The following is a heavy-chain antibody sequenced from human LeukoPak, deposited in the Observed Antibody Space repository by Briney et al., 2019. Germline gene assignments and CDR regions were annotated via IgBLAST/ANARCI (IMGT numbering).Heavy chain of an antibody. CDR1: GFTFSSYA. J-gene: IGHJ4*02. Sequence: GGSLRLSCAASGFTFSSYAMSWVRRAPGQGLEWVSAITGSGDSTYYADSVKGRFTISRDNSKNTLYLQMNSLRAEDTAVYYCARPAYGADDSSGYLPDYWGQGTLVTVSS. D-gene: IGHD3-22*01. CDR2: ITGSGDST. CDR3: ARPAYGADDSSGYLPDY. V-gene: IGHV3-23*01.